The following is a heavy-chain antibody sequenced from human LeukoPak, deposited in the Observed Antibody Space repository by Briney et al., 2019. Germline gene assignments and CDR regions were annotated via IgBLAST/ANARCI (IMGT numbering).Heavy chain of an antibody. Sequence: ASVKVSCKASGYTFTGYYMHWVRQAPGQGLEWMGWINPNSGGTNYAQKFQGRVTMTRDTSISTAYMELSRLRSDDTAVYYCARDTTVTTGAYYYYMDVWGKGTTVTVSS. V-gene: IGHV1-2*02. D-gene: IGHD4-17*01. J-gene: IGHJ6*03. CDR1: GYTFTGYY. CDR3: ARDTTVTTGAYYYYMDV. CDR2: INPNSGGT.